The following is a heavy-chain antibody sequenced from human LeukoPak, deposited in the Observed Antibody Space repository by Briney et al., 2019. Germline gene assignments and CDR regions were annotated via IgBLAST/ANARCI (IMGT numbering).Heavy chain of an antibody. Sequence: GRSLRLSCAASGFTFSTYGMQWVRQAPGKGLEWVAVIVGDGSKAHYADSVRGRFTVSRDNSKNTLYLQMNGLRAEDTAVYYCARDSITGDNSLDYWGRGTLVTVSS. V-gene: IGHV3-33*05. CDR3: ARDSITGDNSLDY. D-gene: IGHD7-27*01. J-gene: IGHJ4*02. CDR2: IVGDGSKA. CDR1: GFTFSTYG.